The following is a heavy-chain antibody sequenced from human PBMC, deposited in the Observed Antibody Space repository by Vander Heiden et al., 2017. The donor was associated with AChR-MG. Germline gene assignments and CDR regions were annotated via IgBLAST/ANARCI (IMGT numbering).Heavy chain of an antibody. V-gene: IGHV1-2*05. D-gene: IGHD2-21*02. CDR2: INPNSGGT. CDR3: ARGSIAYCGGDCYPDAFDI. Sequence: QVQLVQSGAEVKKPGASVKVSCKASGYTFTGYYMHWVRQAPGQGLEWMGRINPNSGGTNYAQKFQGRVTMTRDTSISTAYMELSRLRSDDTVVYYCARGSIAYCGGDCYPDAFDIWGQGTMVTVSS. CDR1: GYTFTGYY. J-gene: IGHJ3*02.